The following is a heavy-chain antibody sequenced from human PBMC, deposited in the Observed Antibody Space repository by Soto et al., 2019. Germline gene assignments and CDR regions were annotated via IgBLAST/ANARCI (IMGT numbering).Heavy chain of an antibody. CDR2: INAGNGNT. V-gene: IGHV1-3*01. CDR3: AGGHCNNMCYHDY. D-gene: IGHD2-21*01. J-gene: IGHJ4*02. Sequence: QVQLVQSGAEVKKPGASVKVSCKTSGYAFTTYLIYWMRQAPGQRLEWMGWINAGNGNTKDAQKFQGRVTITRDTSASTAYMELCSLTSEDTAVDYCAGGHCNNMCYHDYWGQGTLVTVSS. CDR1: GYAFTTYL.